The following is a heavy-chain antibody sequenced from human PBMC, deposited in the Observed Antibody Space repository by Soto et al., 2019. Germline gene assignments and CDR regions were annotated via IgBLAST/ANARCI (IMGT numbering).Heavy chain of an antibody. CDR3: AVTYYYGSGSPVGWFDP. Sequence: PSETLSLTCAVYGGSFSGYYWSWIRQPPGKGLEWIGEINHSGSTYYNPSLKSRVTISVDTSKNQFSLKLSSVTAADTAVYYCAVTYYYGSGSPVGWFDPWGQGTLVTVSS. CDR1: GGSFSGYY. V-gene: IGHV4-34*01. D-gene: IGHD3-10*01. J-gene: IGHJ5*02. CDR2: INHSGST.